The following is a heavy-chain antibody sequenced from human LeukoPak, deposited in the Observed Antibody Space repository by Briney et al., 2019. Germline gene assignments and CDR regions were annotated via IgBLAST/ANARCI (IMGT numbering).Heavy chain of an antibody. CDR3: AKVDSDHDRSDY. CDR2: ISTSGGTT. V-gene: IGHV3-23*01. J-gene: IGHJ4*02. D-gene: IGHD5-12*01. Sequence: GGSLRLSCAASGFTFDDYGMSWGRQAPGKGLEWVSAISTSGGTTYYAASVKGRFTISRDNSKNTLYLQMNSLRADDTAVYYCAKVDSDHDRSDYWGQGTLVTVSS. CDR1: GFTFDDYG.